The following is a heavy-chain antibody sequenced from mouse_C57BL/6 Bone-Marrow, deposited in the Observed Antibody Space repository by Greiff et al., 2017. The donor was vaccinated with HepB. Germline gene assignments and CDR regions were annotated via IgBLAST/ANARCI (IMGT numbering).Heavy chain of an antibody. Sequence: VQLKQFGGDLVKPGGSPKLSRAASGFTFSSHGMSWVRQTPDKRAEWVATISSGGSYTYYPDSVKGRFPISRDNAKKTLYLQMSSLKSEDTAMYYCARHGLSACFAYWGQGTLVTVSA. V-gene: IGHV5-6*01. CDR2: ISSGGSYT. CDR1: GFTFSSHG. J-gene: IGHJ3*01. CDR3: ARHGLSACFAY.